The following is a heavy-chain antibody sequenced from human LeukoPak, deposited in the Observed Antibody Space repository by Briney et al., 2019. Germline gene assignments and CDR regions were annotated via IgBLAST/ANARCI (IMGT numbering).Heavy chain of an antibody. CDR1: GFIFSSYA. D-gene: IGHD3-3*02. J-gene: IGHJ4*02. Sequence: GGSLRLSCAASGFIFSSYAMHWVRQAPGKGLEWVAVISYDGSNKYYADSVKGRFTISRDNSKNTLYLQMNSLRAEDTAVYYCAREGVIRYFDYWGQGTLVTVSS. V-gene: IGHV3-30-3*01. CDR3: AREGVIRYFDY. CDR2: ISYDGSNK.